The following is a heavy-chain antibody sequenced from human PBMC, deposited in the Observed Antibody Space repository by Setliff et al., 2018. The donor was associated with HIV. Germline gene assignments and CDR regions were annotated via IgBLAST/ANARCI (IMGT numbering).Heavy chain of an antibody. V-gene: IGHV4-59*11. Sequence: SETLSLTCTVSGGSISSHYWSWIRLPPGKGLEWIGTIYYNGNTNYNPSLKSRVAISVDTSKNLFSLKMNSVTPAELAVYYCARGIENFWSGYVRWGQGTVVTVSS. CDR2: IYYNGNT. J-gene: IGHJ4*02. CDR1: GGSISSHY. D-gene: IGHD3-3*01. CDR3: ARGIENFWSGYVR.